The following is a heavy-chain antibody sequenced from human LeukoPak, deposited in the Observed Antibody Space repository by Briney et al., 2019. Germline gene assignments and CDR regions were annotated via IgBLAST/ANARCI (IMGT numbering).Heavy chain of an antibody. V-gene: IGHV1-69*06. D-gene: IGHD5-18*01. Sequence: SVKVSCKASGGTFSSYAISWVRQAPGQGLEWMGGIIPIFGTANYAQKFQGRVTITADKSTSTAYMELSSLRSEDTAVYYCASEGYSYGTVYWGQGTLVTVSS. CDR2: IIPIFGTA. CDR3: ASEGYSYGTVY. CDR1: GGTFSSYA. J-gene: IGHJ4*02.